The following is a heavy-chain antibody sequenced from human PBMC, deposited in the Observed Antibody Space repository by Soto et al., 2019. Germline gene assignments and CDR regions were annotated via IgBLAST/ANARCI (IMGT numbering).Heavy chain of an antibody. CDR1: GFTFSSYA. V-gene: IGHV3-23*01. CDR3: AKDGLSRYYYYGMDV. CDR2: ISGSGGST. J-gene: IGHJ6*02. Sequence: GGSLRLSCAASGFTFSSYAMSWARQAPGKGLEWVSAISGSGGSTYYADSVKGRFTISRDNSKNTLYLQMNSLRAEDTAVYYCAKDGLSRYYYYGMDVWGQGTTVTVSS. D-gene: IGHD5-12*01.